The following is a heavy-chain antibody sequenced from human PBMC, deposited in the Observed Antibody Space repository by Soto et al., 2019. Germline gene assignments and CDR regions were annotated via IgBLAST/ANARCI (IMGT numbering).Heavy chain of an antibody. CDR1: GFSFRSYG. CDR3: ARAGTTSSGTY. D-gene: IGHD6-6*01. V-gene: IGHV3-33*01. CDR2: IWYDGSKE. J-gene: IGHJ4*02. Sequence: PGGSLRLSCAASGFSFRSYGMHWVRQAPGKGLEWVAVIWYDGSKEFYADSVKGRFTISRDNSENTLYLQMDSLRAEDTAVYYCARAGTTSSGTYWGQGTLVTVSS.